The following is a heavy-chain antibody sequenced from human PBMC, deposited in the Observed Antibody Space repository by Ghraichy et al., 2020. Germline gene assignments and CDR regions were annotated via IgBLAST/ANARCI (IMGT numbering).Heavy chain of an antibody. CDR2: IYSGGST. D-gene: IGHD3-22*01. CDR3: ARDRYDSTNYYYGMDV. CDR1: GFTVSSNY. Sequence: GGSLRLSCAASGFTVSSNYMSWVRQAPGKGLEWVSVIYSGGSTYYADSVKGRFTISRDNSKNTLYLQMNSLRAEDTAVYYCARDRYDSTNYYYGMDVWGQGTTVTVSS. V-gene: IGHV3-53*05. J-gene: IGHJ6*02.